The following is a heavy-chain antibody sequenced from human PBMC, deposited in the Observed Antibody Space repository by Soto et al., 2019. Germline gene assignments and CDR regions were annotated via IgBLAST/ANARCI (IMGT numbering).Heavy chain of an antibody. V-gene: IGHV4-30-2*01. Sequence: PSETLSLTCAVSCGSISSGGYSWSWIRQPPGKGLEWIGYIYHSGSTYYNPSLKSRVTISVDRSKNQFSLKLSSVTAADTAVYYCARGARATQGFFDYWGQGTLVTVSS. CDR2: IYHSGST. D-gene: IGHD3-16*01. CDR1: CGSISSGGYS. J-gene: IGHJ4*02. CDR3: ARGARATQGFFDY.